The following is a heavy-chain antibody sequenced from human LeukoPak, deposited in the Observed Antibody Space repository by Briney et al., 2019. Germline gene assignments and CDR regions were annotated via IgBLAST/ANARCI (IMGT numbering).Heavy chain of an antibody. Sequence: ASVKVSCKASGYTFTSYGISWVRQAPGQGLEGMGWISVDNGNTNYAQKVQGRVTMTRDMSTSTVYMDLSSLRSEDTAVYYCALSAGGSYPHNDAFDIWGQGTMVTVSS. V-gene: IGHV1-18*01. J-gene: IGHJ3*02. CDR2: ISVDNGNT. CDR1: GYTFTSYG. D-gene: IGHD1-26*01. CDR3: ALSAGGSYPHNDAFDI.